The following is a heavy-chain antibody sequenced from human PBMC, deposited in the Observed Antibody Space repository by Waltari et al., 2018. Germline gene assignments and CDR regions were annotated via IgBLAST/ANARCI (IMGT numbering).Heavy chain of an antibody. D-gene: IGHD2-2*01. CDR1: GFTFSSYA. CDR3: AKDRYCNYISCYGGWVY. V-gene: IGHV3-23*04. Sequence: EVQLVESGGGLVQPGGSLRLSCAASGFTFSSYAMSWVRQAPGKGLGGGQVISGSGDNTYYADSVKGRFTISRDNSKNTLYLQMNSLRADDTATYYCAKDRYCNYISCYGGWVYWGQGNLVTVSS. CDR2: ISGSGDNT. J-gene: IGHJ4*02.